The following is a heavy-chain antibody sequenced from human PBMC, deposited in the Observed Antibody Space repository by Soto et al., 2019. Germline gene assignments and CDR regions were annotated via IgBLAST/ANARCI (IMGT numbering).Heavy chain of an antibody. CDR3: ARPNYDILTGYYRAHYYYGMDV. CDR2: ISSSSYI. Sequence: GSLRLSCAASGFTFSSYSMNWVRQAPGKGLEWVSSISSSSYIYYADSVKGRFTISRDNAKNSLYLQMNSLRAEDTAVYYCARPNYDILTGYYRAHYYYGMDVWGQGTTVTVSS. J-gene: IGHJ6*02. CDR1: GFTFSSYS. D-gene: IGHD3-9*01. V-gene: IGHV3-21*01.